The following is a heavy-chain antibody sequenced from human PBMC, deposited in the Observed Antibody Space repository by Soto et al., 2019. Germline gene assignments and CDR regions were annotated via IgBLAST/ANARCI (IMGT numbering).Heavy chain of an antibody. Sequence: SETLSLTCTVSGGYISSYYWSWIRQPPGKGLEWIGYIYYSGSTNYNPSHKSRVTISVDTSKNQFSLKLSSVTAADTAVYYCARHGRWHDLDIWGQGTMVTVSS. CDR3: ARHGRWHDLDI. CDR1: GGYISSYY. D-gene: IGHD1-1*01. J-gene: IGHJ3*02. V-gene: IGHV4-59*08. CDR2: IYYSGST.